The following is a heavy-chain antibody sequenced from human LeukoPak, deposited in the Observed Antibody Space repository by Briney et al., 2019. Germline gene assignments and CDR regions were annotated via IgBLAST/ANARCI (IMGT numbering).Heavy chain of an antibody. D-gene: IGHD6-19*01. J-gene: IGHJ1*01. CDR3: ARALLLRPVAAPGYFQH. CDR2: INPNSGGT. Sequence: ASVKVSCKASGYTFTGYYMHWVRQAPGQGLEWMGWINPNSGGTNYAQKFQGRVTMTRDTSISTAYMELSRLRSDDTAVYYCARALLLRPVAAPGYFQHWGQGTLVTVSS. CDR1: GYTFTGYY. V-gene: IGHV1-2*02.